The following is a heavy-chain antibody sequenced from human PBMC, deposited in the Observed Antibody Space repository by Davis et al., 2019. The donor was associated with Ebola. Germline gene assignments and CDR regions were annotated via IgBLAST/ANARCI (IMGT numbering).Heavy chain of an antibody. J-gene: IGHJ6*02. V-gene: IGHV4-59*01. Sequence: MPSETLSLTCAVYGGSFSGYYWSWIRQPPGKGLEWIGYIYYSGSTNYNPSLKSRVTISVDTSKNQFSLKLSSVTAADTAVYYCARFSATMRDYYYYGMDVWGQGTTVTVSS. D-gene: IGHD5-24*01. CDR3: ARFSATMRDYYYYGMDV. CDR1: GGSFSGYY. CDR2: IYYSGST.